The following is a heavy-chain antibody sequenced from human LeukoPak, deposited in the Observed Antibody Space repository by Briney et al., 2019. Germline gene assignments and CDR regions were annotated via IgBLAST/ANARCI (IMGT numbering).Heavy chain of an antibody. CDR3: ARVVTMVRGVIGEEDWFDP. CDR2: ISAYNGNT. Sequence: ASVKVSFKASGYTFTSYGISWVRQAPGQGLEWMGWISAYNGNTNYAQKLQGRVTMTTDTSTSTAYMELRSLRSDDTAVYYCARVVTMVRGVIGEEDWFDPWGQGTLVTVSS. CDR1: GYTFTSYG. V-gene: IGHV1-18*01. J-gene: IGHJ5*02. D-gene: IGHD3-10*01.